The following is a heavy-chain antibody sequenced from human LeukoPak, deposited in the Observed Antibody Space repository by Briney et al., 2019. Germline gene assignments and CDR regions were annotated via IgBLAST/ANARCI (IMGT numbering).Heavy chain of an antibody. CDR3: ARQMTTDAFDI. Sequence: PSETLSLTCTVSGGSISSSSYYWGWIRQPPGKGLEWIGNIYYSGSTYYNPSLKSRVTISVDTSKNQFSLKLSSVTAADTAVYSCARQMTTDAFDIWGQGTMVTVSS. CDR2: IYYSGST. CDR1: GGSISSSSYY. V-gene: IGHV4-39*01. J-gene: IGHJ3*02. D-gene: IGHD4-11*01.